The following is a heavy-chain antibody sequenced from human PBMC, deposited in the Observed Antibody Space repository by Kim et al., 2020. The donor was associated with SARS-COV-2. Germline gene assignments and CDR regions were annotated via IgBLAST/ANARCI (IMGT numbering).Heavy chain of an antibody. J-gene: IGHJ6*02. Sequence: GGSLRLSCAASGFTFGDYAMHWVRQAPGKGLEWVSGISWNSGSIGYADSVKGRFTISRDNAKNSLYLQMNSLRAEDTALYYCAKARGPSAPSYGMDVWGQGTTVTVSS. V-gene: IGHV3-9*01. CDR3: AKARGPSAPSYGMDV. CDR1: GFTFGDYA. CDR2: ISWNSGSI. D-gene: IGHD6-6*01.